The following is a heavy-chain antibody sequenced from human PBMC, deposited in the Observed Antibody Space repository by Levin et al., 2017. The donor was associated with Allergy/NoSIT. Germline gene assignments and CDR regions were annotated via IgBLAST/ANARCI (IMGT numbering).Heavy chain of an antibody. Sequence: SCAISGDGVSSNSASWNWLRQSPSRGLEWLGRTYYRSKWYNDYADSVKSRISINPDTSKNQFSLHLNSVTPEDTAVYYCARDLGNHGYRWFDPWGQGTLVTVSS. D-gene: IGHD1-14*01. V-gene: IGHV6-1*01. CDR1: GDGVSSNSAS. CDR2: TYYRSKWYN. CDR3: ARDLGNHGYRWFDP. J-gene: IGHJ5*02.